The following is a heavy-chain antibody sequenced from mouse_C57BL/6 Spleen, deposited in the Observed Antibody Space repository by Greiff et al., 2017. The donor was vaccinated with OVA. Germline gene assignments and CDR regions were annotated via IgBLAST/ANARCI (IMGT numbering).Heavy chain of an antibody. CDR3: AKYSNYVSYAMDY. CDR2: INYDGSST. CDR1: GFTFSDYY. J-gene: IGHJ4*01. Sequence: EVHLVESEGGLVQPGSSMKLSCTASGFTFSDYYMAWVRQVPEKGLEWVANINYDGSSTYYLDSLKSRFIISRDNAKNILYLQMSSLKSEDTATYYCAKYSNYVSYAMDYWGQGTSVTVSS. D-gene: IGHD2-5*01. V-gene: IGHV5-16*01.